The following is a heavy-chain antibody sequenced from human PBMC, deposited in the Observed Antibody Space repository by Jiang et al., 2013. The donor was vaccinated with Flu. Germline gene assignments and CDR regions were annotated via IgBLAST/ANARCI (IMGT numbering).Heavy chain of an antibody. CDR2: IYHTGAT. D-gene: IGHD1-14*01. J-gene: IGHJ5*02. Sequence: GSGLVKPSETLSLTCAVSSGSIKTRDYSWNWIRQSPGRGLESVGYIYHTGATYYNPSLKSRVTISVDGSKKYFSLNLTSVTAADTGVYYCARAERYQPPDLWGQGTLVTVSS. CDR1: SGSIKTRDYS. V-gene: IGHV4-30-2*06. CDR3: ARAERYQPPDL.